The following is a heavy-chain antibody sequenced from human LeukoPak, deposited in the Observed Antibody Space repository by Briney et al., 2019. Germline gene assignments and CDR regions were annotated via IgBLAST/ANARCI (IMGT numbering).Heavy chain of an antibody. V-gene: IGHV1-69*04. Sequence: ASVKVSCKASGGTFTSYGISWVRQAPGQGLEWRGRSIPILGIANYAQKFQGRVTITADKSTSTPYMELSSLRSEHTAVYYCARDPDKTRTNYYDSSGYYTRRNDNWGQGTLVTVSS. CDR1: GGTFTSYG. CDR3: ARDPDKTRTNYYDSSGYYTRRNDN. D-gene: IGHD3-22*01. J-gene: IGHJ4*02. CDR2: SIPILGIA.